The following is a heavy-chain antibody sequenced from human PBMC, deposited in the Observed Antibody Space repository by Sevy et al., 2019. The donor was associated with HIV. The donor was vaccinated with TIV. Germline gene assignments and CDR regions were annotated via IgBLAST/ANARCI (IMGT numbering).Heavy chain of an antibody. V-gene: IGHV4-59*01. CDR3: VRGPHERGVAAGFDY. CDR1: GGSISSSY. D-gene: IGHD2-8*01. CDR2: IHNSGTT. Sequence: SETLSLTCTVSGGSISSSYWSWIRQPPGKGLEWIAFIHNSGTTNYNPSLESRVTISVDTSKSHFSLNLSSVTAADTAVYYCVRGPHERGVAAGFDYWGQGILVTVSS. J-gene: IGHJ4*02.